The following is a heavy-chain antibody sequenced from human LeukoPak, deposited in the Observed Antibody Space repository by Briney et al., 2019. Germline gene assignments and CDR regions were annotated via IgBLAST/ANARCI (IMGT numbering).Heavy chain of an antibody. Sequence: SEILSLTCTVSGGSISSTTYYWGWIRQPPGKGLEWIGTIYYSGTTYYNPSLKSRVTISVDTSKNQFSLKLSSVTAADTAVYYCARDRGYGSGITWGQGTLVTVSS. J-gene: IGHJ5*02. V-gene: IGHV4-39*07. D-gene: IGHD3-10*01. CDR1: GGSISSTTYY. CDR2: IYYSGTT. CDR3: ARDRGYGSGIT.